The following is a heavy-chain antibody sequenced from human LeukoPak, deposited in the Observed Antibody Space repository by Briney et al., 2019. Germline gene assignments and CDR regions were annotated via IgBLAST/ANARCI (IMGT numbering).Heavy chain of an antibody. D-gene: IGHD2-2*01. V-gene: IGHV4-4*07. CDR3: ARGSTRYDY. J-gene: IGHJ4*02. CDR2: IYTSGST. Sequence: SETLSLTCTVSGGSISSYFWSWIRQPAGRGLEWIGRIYTSGSTNYNPSLKSRVTMSVDTSKKQFSLKLSSVTAADTAIYFCARGSTRYDYWGQGTLVTVSS. CDR1: GGSISSYF.